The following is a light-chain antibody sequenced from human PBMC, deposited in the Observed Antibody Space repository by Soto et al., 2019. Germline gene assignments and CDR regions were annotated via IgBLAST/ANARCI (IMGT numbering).Light chain of an antibody. Sequence: QSLVTVSASIGDRDPIHCRASQSISDWLAWFQLKPGKAPKLLIYDASSLESGVPSRFSGSGSGTEFTLTISSLQPDDFATYYCQQYNNYWTFAQGTKVDI. CDR3: QQYNNYWT. V-gene: IGKV1-5*01. CDR2: DAS. CDR1: QSISDW. J-gene: IGKJ1*01.